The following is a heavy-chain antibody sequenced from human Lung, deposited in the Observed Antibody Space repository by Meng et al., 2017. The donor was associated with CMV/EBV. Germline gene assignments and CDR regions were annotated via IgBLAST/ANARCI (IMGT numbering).Heavy chain of an antibody. Sequence: GESLKISCTTSGYTFATSWIGWVRQMPGKGLEWMGIIYPGDSDTKYSPSFQGQVTISADKSLNTAYLQWSSLQASDTAIYYCARTNTPMFTWGPYFDYWGQRTLVTVSS. D-gene: IGHD5-18*01. CDR3: ARTNTPMFTWGPYFDY. CDR1: GYTFATSW. CDR2: IYPGDSDT. J-gene: IGHJ4*02. V-gene: IGHV5-51*01.